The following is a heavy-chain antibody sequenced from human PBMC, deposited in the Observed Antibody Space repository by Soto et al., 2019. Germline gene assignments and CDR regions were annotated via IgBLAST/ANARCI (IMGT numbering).Heavy chain of an antibody. V-gene: IGHV3-74*01. J-gene: IGHJ6*02. CDR3: ARVTIGGSRYYGMDV. CDR2: INTDGGTR. CDR1: GFTFSSYW. D-gene: IGHD1-26*01. Sequence: EVQLVESGGGLVQPGGSLRLSCTASGFTFSSYWMHWVRQAPGKGLAWVSRINTDGGTRSYAGSVTGRFTISRDKAKNTLVLQMNSLGAEDTAVYYCARVTIGGSRYYGMDVWGQGTTVTVSS.